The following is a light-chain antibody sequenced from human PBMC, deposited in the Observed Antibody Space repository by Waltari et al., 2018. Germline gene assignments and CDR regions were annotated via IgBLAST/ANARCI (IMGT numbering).Light chain of an antibody. V-gene: IGKV3-11*01. CDR2: SAS. Sequence: EIVLTQSPDTLSLSPGESATLACRASQSVTNYLAWYQQKPVQAPRVLIYSASNRATGVPARFSGSGSGTDFTLTISSLEPEDFAVYYCQQRSNWPRTFGQGTKVEVK. J-gene: IGKJ1*01. CDR1: QSVTNY. CDR3: QQRSNWPRT.